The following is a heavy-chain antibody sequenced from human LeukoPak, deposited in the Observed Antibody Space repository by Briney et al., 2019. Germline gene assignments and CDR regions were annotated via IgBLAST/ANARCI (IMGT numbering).Heavy chain of an antibody. CDR3: ARLVGNIVVVPAAPSFDY. CDR1: GYSISSGYY. Sequence: SETLSLTCAVSGYSISSGYYWGWIRQPPGKGLEWIGSIYHSGSTYYNPSLKSRVTISVDTSKNQFSLKLSSVTAADTAVYYCARLVGNIVVVPAAPSFDYWGQGTLVTVSS. V-gene: IGHV4-38-2*01. CDR2: IYHSGST. D-gene: IGHD2-2*01. J-gene: IGHJ4*02.